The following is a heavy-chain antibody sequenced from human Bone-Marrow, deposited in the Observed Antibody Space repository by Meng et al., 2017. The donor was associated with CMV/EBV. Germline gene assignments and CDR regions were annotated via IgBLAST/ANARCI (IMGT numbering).Heavy chain of an antibody. Sequence: ASVKVSCKASGYTFTSYDISWVRQATGQGLEWMGWMNPNSGNTGYAQKFQGRVTMTRNTSISTAYMELSSLRSEDTAVYYCARSMLEVNRYYYGMDVWGEGTPVTVSS. V-gene: IGHV1-8*01. CDR2: MNPNSGNT. J-gene: IGHJ6*04. CDR3: ARSMLEVNRYYYGMDV. D-gene: IGHD1-1*01. CDR1: GYTFTSYD.